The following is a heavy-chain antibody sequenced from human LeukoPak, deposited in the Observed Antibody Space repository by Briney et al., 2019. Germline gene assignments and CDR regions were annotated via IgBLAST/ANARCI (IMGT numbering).Heavy chain of an antibody. J-gene: IGHJ6*03. Sequence: ASVKVSCKASGYTFTSYYMHWVRQAPGQGLEWMGWINPNSGGTNYAQKFQGRVTMTRDTSISTAYMELSRLRSDDTAVYYCFRDCSSTSCFVDYMDVWGKGTTVTVSS. CDR3: FRDCSSTSCFVDYMDV. CDR2: INPNSGGT. V-gene: IGHV1-2*02. D-gene: IGHD2-2*01. CDR1: GYTFTSYY.